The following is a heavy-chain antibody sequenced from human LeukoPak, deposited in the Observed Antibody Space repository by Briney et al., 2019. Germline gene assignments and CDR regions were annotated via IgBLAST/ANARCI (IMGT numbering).Heavy chain of an antibody. Sequence: GESLKISCKGSGYSFTSYWIGWVRQAPGQGLEWMGWISAYNGNTNYAQKLQGRVTMTTDTSTSTAYMELRSLRSDDTAVYYCAREPSVGALRYWGQGTLVTVSS. CDR1: GYSFTSYW. J-gene: IGHJ4*02. D-gene: IGHD1-26*01. V-gene: IGHV1-18*04. CDR2: ISAYNGNT. CDR3: AREPSVGALRY.